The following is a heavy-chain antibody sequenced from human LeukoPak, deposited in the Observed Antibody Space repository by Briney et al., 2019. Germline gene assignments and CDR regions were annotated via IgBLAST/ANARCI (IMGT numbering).Heavy chain of an antibody. CDR1: GFTFSSYE. D-gene: IGHD4-17*01. CDR2: ISSSGSTI. CDR3: ARASRAVTELDY. J-gene: IGHJ4*02. Sequence: PGGSLRLSCAASGFTFSSYEMNWVRQAPGKGLEWVSYISSSGSTIYYADSVKGRFTISRDNSKNTLYLQMNSLRAEDTAVYYCARASRAVTELDYWGQGTLVTVSS. V-gene: IGHV3-48*03.